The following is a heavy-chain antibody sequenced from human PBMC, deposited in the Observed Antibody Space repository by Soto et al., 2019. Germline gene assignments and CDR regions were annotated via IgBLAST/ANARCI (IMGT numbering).Heavy chain of an antibody. V-gene: IGHV3-23*01. Sequence: EVQLLESGGGLVQPGGSLRLSCAASGFTFSSYAMSWVRQAPGKGLEWVSAISGSGGSTYYADSVKGRFTISRDNSNNTLYLQMNSLRAEDTAVYYCAKDPRRGGTAHGAFDIWGQGTMVTVSS. CDR1: GFTFSSYA. D-gene: IGHD3-10*01. J-gene: IGHJ3*02. CDR3: AKDPRRGGTAHGAFDI. CDR2: ISGSGGST.